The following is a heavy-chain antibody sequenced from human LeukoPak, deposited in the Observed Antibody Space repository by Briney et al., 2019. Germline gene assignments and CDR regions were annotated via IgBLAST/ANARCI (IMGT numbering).Heavy chain of an antibody. J-gene: IGHJ5*02. CDR1: GYTXTGYY. V-gene: IGHV1-2*02. Sequence: ASVKVSCKASGYTXTGYYIHGVRQAPGQGLEWLAWIDPSSGGTSYAQKFQGRVTMTRDTSISTAYMELSRLGSDDTAVYYCAREYCSGGLCHQGFDNWGQGTLVTVSS. CDR3: AREYCSGGLCHQGFDN. D-gene: IGHD2-15*01. CDR2: IDPSSGGT.